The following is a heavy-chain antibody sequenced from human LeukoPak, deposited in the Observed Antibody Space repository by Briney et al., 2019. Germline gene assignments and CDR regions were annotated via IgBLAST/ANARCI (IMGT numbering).Heavy chain of an antibody. Sequence: PGGSLRLSCAASGFTFSSYSMNWVRQAPGKGLEWVSYISSSSSTIYYADSVKGRFTISRDNAKNSLYLQMNSLRAEDTAVYYCARSVAGSWSSPFDYWGQGTLVTVSS. J-gene: IGHJ4*02. CDR3: ARSVAGSWSSPFDY. V-gene: IGHV3-48*01. CDR2: ISSSSSTI. D-gene: IGHD6-13*01. CDR1: GFTFSSYS.